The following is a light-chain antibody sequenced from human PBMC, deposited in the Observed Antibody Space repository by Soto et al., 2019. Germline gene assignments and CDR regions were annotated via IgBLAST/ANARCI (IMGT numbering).Light chain of an antibody. CDR3: QQYNNWPLT. CDR2: FAS. CDR1: QSVSNN. J-gene: IGKJ4*01. V-gene: IGKV3-15*01. Sequence: EIVMTQSPATLSVSPGERATLSCRASQSVSNNLAWYQQKPGQAPRLLIYFASTRATGIPARFSGSGSETEFTLTISSLQSEDFAVYYCQQYNNWPLTFGGGTKVETK.